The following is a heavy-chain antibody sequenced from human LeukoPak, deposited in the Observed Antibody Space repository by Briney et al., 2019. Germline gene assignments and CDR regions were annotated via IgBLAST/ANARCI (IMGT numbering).Heavy chain of an antibody. J-gene: IGHJ1*01. CDR1: GFTFSGSA. Sequence: PGGSLRLSCAASGFTFSGSAMHWVRQASGKGLEWVGRIRSKASSYATAYAASVKGRFTISRDDSKNTAYLQMNSLKTEDTAVYYCTRLGGFQYWGQGTLVTVSS. CDR3: TRLGGFQY. CDR2: IRSKASSYAT. V-gene: IGHV3-73*01. D-gene: IGHD3-16*01.